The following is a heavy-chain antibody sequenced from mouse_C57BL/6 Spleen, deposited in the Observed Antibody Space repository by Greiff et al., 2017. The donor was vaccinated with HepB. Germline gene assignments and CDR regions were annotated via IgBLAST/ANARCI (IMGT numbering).Heavy chain of an antibody. CDR1: GYTFTSYW. CDR2: IDPNSGGT. D-gene: IGHD4-1*01. Sequence: VQLQQSGAELVKPGASVKLSCKASGYTFTSYWMHWVKRRPGRGLEWIGRIDPNSGGTKYNEKFKSKATLTVDKPYSTAYMQLSRLTSEDSAVYYCVREGELNWDSFAYWGQGTLVTVSA. CDR3: VREGELNWDSFAY. V-gene: IGHV1-72*01. J-gene: IGHJ3*01.